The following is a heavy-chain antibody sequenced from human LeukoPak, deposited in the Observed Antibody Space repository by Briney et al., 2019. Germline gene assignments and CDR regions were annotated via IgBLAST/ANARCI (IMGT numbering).Heavy chain of an antibody. D-gene: IGHD3-22*01. CDR3: VKFYYDSSGSYYHFDF. J-gene: IGHJ4*01. CDR2: ISGSGGRT. Sequence: PGGSLRLSCAASGFTFSSYAMSWVRQAPGKGLEWVSSISGSGGRTYYAVSMRGRFTISRDNSKNTLYLQMNSLRADDTAVYYCVKFYYDSSGSYYHFDFWGHGALVTVSS. CDR1: GFTFSSYA. V-gene: IGHV3-23*01.